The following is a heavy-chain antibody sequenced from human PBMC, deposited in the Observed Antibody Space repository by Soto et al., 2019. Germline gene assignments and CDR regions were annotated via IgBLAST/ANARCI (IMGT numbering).Heavy chain of an antibody. CDR3: AKGDYYGSGSYYFLY. D-gene: IGHD3-10*01. V-gene: IGHV3-23*01. CDR2: ISGSGGST. Sequence: GGSLRLSCAASGFTFSSYAMSWVRQAPGKGLEWVSAISGSGGSTYYADSVKGRFTISRDNSKNTLYLQMNSLRAEDTAVYYCAKGDYYGSGSYYFLYWGQGTLVTVSS. CDR1: GFTFSSYA. J-gene: IGHJ4*02.